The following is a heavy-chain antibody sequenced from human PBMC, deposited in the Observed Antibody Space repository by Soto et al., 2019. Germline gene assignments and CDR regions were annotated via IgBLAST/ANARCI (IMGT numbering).Heavy chain of an antibody. Sequence: GPGPPSETLSLTCTVSGDSVGSENYYWAWIRQSPGKGLEWIGYIYYSGTTNYNSHLKSRVTLSVDTSRNQFSLSLTSVTAADTAVYFCARSQRGRTAFTFDYWGQGVLVTVSS. CDR1: GDSVGSENYY. D-gene: IGHD1-26*01. CDR3: ARSQRGRTAFTFDY. CDR2: IYYSGTT. J-gene: IGHJ4*02. V-gene: IGHV4-61*01.